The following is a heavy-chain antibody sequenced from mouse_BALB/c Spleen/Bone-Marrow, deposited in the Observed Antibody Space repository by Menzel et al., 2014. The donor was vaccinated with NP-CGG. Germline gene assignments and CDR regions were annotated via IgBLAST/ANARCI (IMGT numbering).Heavy chain of an antibody. V-gene: IGHV14-3*02. CDR3: ASYYYGSSSFAY. Sequence: VQLQQPGAELAKPGASVKLSCTASGFNIKDTYMHWVKQRPEQGLEWIGRIDPANGNTKYEPKFQGKATITADTSSNTAYLQLSSLTSEDTAVYYCASYYYGSSSFAYWGQGTLVTVSA. D-gene: IGHD1-1*01. CDR1: GFNIKDTY. CDR2: IDPANGNT. J-gene: IGHJ3*01.